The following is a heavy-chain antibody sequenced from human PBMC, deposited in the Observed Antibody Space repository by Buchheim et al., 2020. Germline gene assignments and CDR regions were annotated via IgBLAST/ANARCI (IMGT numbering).Heavy chain of an antibody. CDR3: ARTSYSGSYYQDY. Sequence: QLQLQESGPGLVKPSETLSLTCTVSGGSISSSSYYWGWIRQPPGKGLEWIGSIYYSGSNYYNPSLKSRVTISVDTSKNQFPLKLSSVTAADTAVYYCARTSYSGSYYQDYWGQGTL. V-gene: IGHV4-39*07. CDR1: GGSISSSSYY. CDR2: IYYSGSN. J-gene: IGHJ4*02. D-gene: IGHD1-26*01.